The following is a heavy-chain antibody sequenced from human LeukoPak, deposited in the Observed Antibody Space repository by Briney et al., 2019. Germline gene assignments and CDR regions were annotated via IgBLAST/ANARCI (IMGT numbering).Heavy chain of an antibody. CDR2: TYYKSKWLN. V-gene: IGHV6-1*01. J-gene: IGHJ4*02. Sequence: SQTLSLTCAISGDSVSSNSAAWNWIRQSPSRGLEWLGRTYYKSKWLNDYAISVRSRITINPDTSKNQFSLQLNSVTPEDTAVYYCARGADGYNNYYFDYWGQGTLVTVSS. CDR1: GDSVSSNSAA. D-gene: IGHD3-10*01. CDR3: ARGADGYNNYYFDY.